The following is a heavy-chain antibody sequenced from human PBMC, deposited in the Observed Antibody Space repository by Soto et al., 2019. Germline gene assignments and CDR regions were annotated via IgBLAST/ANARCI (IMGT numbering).Heavy chain of an antibody. D-gene: IGHD1-26*01. V-gene: IGHV4-59*01. CDR3: ARRYGGNFDY. J-gene: IGHJ4*02. Sequence: SETLSLTSTVSGGYISSYYWSWIRQPPGKGLEWIGYIYYSGSTNYNPSLKSRVSISVDTSKNQFSLKLSSVTAADTAVYYCARRYGGNFDYWGQGTLVTVSS. CDR2: IYYSGST. CDR1: GGYISSYY.